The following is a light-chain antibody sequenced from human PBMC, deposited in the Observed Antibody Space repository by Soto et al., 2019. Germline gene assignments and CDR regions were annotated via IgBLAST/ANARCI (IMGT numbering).Light chain of an antibody. CDR3: QQYGSSIT. Sequence: EIVLTQSPVTLSLSPGERATLSCRASQSVSNNYLAWHQQKPGQAPRLLIYGASNRATGIPDRFGGSGSGTDFTLTISRLEPEDFAVYYCQQYGSSITFGQGTRLEIK. J-gene: IGKJ5*01. CDR1: QSVSNNY. V-gene: IGKV3-20*01. CDR2: GAS.